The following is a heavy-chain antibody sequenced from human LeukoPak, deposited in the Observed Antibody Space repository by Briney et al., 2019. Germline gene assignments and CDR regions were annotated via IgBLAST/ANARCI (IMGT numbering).Heavy chain of an antibody. Sequence: SETLSLTCTVSSGSISSYYWSWIRQPPGKGLEWIGYIYYSGSTYYNPSLKSRVTISVDTSKNQFSLKLSSVTAADTAVYYCASDWGYWGQGTLVTVSS. CDR3: ASDWGY. J-gene: IGHJ4*02. V-gene: IGHV4-30-4*01. D-gene: IGHD7-27*01. CDR1: SGSISSYY. CDR2: IYYSGST.